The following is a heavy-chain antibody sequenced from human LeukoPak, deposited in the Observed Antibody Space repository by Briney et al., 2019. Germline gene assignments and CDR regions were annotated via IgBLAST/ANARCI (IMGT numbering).Heavy chain of an antibody. J-gene: IGHJ6*03. CDR3: ARVFDSGSQAYFYYMDV. CDR2: IYSSGST. V-gene: IGHV4-61*01. Sequence: SETLSLTCTVSGGSITSSSYYWSWIRQPPGKGLEWIGYIYSSGSTNYNPSLKSRVTMSVDTSKNQFSLKVSSVTAADTAVYYCARVFDSGSQAYFYYMDVWGKGTTVTIFS. D-gene: IGHD3-10*01. CDR1: GGSITSSSYY.